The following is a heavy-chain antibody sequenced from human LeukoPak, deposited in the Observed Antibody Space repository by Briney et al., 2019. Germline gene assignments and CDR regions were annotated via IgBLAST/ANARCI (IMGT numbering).Heavy chain of an antibody. J-gene: IGHJ3*02. D-gene: IGHD3-22*01. CDR2: ISGSGAST. CDR1: ALTFSSYA. V-gene: IGHV3-23*01. CDR3: AKETASGYGAFDI. Sequence: GGSLRLSCAASALTFSSYAMSWVRQAPGKGLEWVSGISGSGASTYYADSVKGRFTISRDNSKNTLYLQMNSLRAEDTAVYYCAKETASGYGAFDIWGQGAMVTVSS.